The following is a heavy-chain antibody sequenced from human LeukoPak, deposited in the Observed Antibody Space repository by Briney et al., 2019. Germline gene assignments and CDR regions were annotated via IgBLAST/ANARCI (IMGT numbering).Heavy chain of an antibody. CDR3: ARSDYYDSSGYYYFDY. CDR2: ITPIFGTA. CDR1: GGTFSSYA. Sequence: GASVKVSCKASGGTFSSYAISWVRQAPGQGLEWMGGITPIFGTANYAQKFQGRVTITADESTSTAYMELSSLRSEDTAVYYCARSDYYDSSGYYYFDYWGQGTLVTVSS. V-gene: IGHV1-69*13. J-gene: IGHJ4*02. D-gene: IGHD3-22*01.